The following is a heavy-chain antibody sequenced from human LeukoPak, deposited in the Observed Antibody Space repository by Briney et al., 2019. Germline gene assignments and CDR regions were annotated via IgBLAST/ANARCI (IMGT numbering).Heavy chain of an antibody. V-gene: IGHV4-59*01. D-gene: IGHD3-22*01. J-gene: IGHJ4*02. CDR1: GGSISSYY. Sequence: PSETLSLTCTVSGGSISSYYWRWIRQPPGKGLEWIGYIYYSGSTNYNPSLKSRVTISVDTSKNQFSLKLSSVTAADTAVYYCAGYYDITSGHFDYWGQGTLVTVSS. CDR2: IYYSGST. CDR3: AGYYDITSGHFDY.